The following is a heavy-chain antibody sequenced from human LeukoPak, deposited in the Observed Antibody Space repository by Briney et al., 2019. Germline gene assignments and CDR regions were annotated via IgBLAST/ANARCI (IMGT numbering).Heavy chain of an antibody. CDR2: IYSGSST. J-gene: IGHJ4*02. Sequence: PGGSLRLSCAASGFTVSSNYMSWVRQAPGKGLEWVSVIYSGSSTYYADSVKGRFAISRDNSKNTLYLQMNSLRAEDTAVYYCARAGQRAYFDYWGQGTLVTVSS. CDR1: GFTVSSNY. V-gene: IGHV3-66*02. CDR3: ARAGQRAYFDY.